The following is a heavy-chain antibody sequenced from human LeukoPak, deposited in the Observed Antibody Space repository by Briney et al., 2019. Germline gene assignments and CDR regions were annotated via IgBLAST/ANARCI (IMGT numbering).Heavy chain of an antibody. D-gene: IGHD6-6*01. J-gene: IGHJ6*03. CDR3: ARRPTYYYYYMDV. V-gene: IGHV1-2*02. CDR2: INPNSGGT. Sequence: GASVKVSCEAAGYTFTGYYMHWVRQAPGQGLEWMGWINPNSGGTNYAQKFQGRVTMTRDTSISTAYMELSRLRSDDTAVYYCARRPTYYYYYMDVWGKGTTVTVSS. CDR1: GYTFTGYY.